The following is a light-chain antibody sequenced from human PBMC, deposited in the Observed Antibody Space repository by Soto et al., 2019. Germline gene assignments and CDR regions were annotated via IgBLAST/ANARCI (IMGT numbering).Light chain of an antibody. CDR3: ISYTGSSTSYV. Sequence: QSVLTQPASVSGSPGQSMTISCSGTRSDIGSYNYVAWYQQFPGRTPKILIYGVSNRPSGVSSRFSGSKSGNTAPLTISGLQAEDEADYYCISYTGSSTSYVFGSGTKVTV. V-gene: IGLV2-14*01. J-gene: IGLJ1*01. CDR1: RSDIGSYNY. CDR2: GVS.